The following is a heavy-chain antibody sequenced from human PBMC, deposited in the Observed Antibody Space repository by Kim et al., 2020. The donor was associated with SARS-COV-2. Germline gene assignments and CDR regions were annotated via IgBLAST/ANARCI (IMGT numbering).Heavy chain of an antibody. D-gene: IGHD1-26*01. CDR1: GFRFTGDA. Sequence: GGSLRLSCAASGFRFTGDAMHWVRQVPGKGLEWLAVISYEGKYKYYIDSEGRFTISRDNSKNTLYLQINSLRAEDTAVYYCARDRSLLNQYYSLDVWGQGTTVTVSS. CDR2: ISYEGKYK. V-gene: IGHV3-30*04. J-gene: IGHJ6*02. CDR3: ARDRSLLNQYYSLDV.